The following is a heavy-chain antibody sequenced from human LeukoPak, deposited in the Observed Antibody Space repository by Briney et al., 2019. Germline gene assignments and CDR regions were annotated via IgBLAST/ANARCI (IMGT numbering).Heavy chain of an antibody. CDR2: INHSGST. CDR1: GGSFSGYY. CDR3: AGGHRYATVTTAAY. Sequence: KPSETLSLTCAVYGGSFSGYYWSWIRQPPGKGLEWIGEINHSGSTNYNPSLKSRVTISVDTSKNQFSLKLSSVTAADTAVYYCAGGHRYATVTTAAYWGQGTLVTVSS. D-gene: IGHD4-17*01. J-gene: IGHJ4*02. V-gene: IGHV4-34*01.